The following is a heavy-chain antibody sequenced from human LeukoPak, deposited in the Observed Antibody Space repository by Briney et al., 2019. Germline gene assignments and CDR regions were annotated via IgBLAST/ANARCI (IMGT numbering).Heavy chain of an antibody. D-gene: IGHD3-10*01. J-gene: IGHJ5*02. Sequence: PSETLSLTCAVYGGSFSGYYWSWLRQPPGKGLEWIGEINHSGSTNYNPSLKSRVTISVDTSKNQFSLKLSSVTAADTAVYYCARGPITMVRGVIRKFDPWGQGTLVTVSS. CDR3: ARGPITMVRGVIRKFDP. CDR2: INHSGST. CDR1: GGSFSGYY. V-gene: IGHV4-34*01.